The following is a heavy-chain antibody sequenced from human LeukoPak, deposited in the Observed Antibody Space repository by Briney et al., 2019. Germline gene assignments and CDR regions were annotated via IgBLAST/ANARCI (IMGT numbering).Heavy chain of an antibody. V-gene: IGHV4-59*08. CDR1: GGSISSYH. Sequence: PSETLSLTCTVPGGSISSYHWSWIRQPPGKGLEWIGYIYYSGSTNYNPSLKSRVTISVDTSKNQFSLKLSSVTAADTAVYYCARYSSSPEGNWFDPWGQGTLVTVSP. D-gene: IGHD6-13*01. CDR2: IYYSGST. J-gene: IGHJ5*02. CDR3: ARYSSSPEGNWFDP.